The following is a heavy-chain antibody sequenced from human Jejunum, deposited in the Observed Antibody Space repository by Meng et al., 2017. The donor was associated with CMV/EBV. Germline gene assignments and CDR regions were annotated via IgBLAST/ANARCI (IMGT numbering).Heavy chain of an antibody. CDR3: ATSSSGFDFWTDN. CDR1: GYTFTGYY. CDR2: LNPNSGDT. Sequence: AGYTFTGYYMHWVRQAPGQGHEWMGWLNPNSGDTTYEQQFQGRVSMTRDTSISTAYMELSSLRSDDTAVYYCATSSSGFDFWTDNWGQGTLVTVSS. V-gene: IGHV1-2*02. J-gene: IGHJ4*02. D-gene: IGHD5-12*01.